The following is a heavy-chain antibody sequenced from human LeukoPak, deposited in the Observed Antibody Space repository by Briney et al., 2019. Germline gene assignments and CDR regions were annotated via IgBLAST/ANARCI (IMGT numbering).Heavy chain of an antibody. CDR1: GYTFTSYD. J-gene: IGHJ6*02. CDR2: MNPNSGNT. D-gene: IGHD3-3*01. V-gene: IGHV1-8*01. Sequence: ASVKVSCKASGYTFTSYDIKWVRQATGQGLEWMGWMNPNSGNTGYAQKFQGRVTMTRNTSISTAYMELSSLRSEDTAGYYCARWYYDFWSGYYPGYYYYGMDVWGQGTTVTVSS. CDR3: ARWYYDFWSGYYPGYYYYGMDV.